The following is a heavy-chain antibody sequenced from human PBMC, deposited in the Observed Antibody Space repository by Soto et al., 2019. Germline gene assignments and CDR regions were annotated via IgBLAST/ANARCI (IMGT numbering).Heavy chain of an antibody. CDR2: IWYDGSNK. Sequence: QVQLVESGGGVVQPGRSLRLSCAASGFTFSSYGMHWVRQAPGKGLEWVAVIWYDGSNKYYADSVKGRFTISRDNSKNTLYLQMNSLRAEDTAVYYCARYSWVTMVRGVIDAFDIWGQGTMVTVSS. CDR3: ARYSWVTMVRGVIDAFDI. J-gene: IGHJ3*02. D-gene: IGHD3-10*01. V-gene: IGHV3-33*01. CDR1: GFTFSSYG.